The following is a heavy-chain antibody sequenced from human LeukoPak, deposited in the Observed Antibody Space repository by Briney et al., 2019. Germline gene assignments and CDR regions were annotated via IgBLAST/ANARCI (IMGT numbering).Heavy chain of an antibody. CDR3: ARDLYRIVVVPHYFDY. V-gene: IGHV3-23*01. D-gene: IGHD3-22*01. Sequence: ETGGSLRLSCAASGFTFSSYAMSWVRQAPGKGLEWVSTISNSGGTTYYADSVKGRFTISRDDSENTLYLQMNSLRAEDTAVYYCARDLYRIVVVPHYFDYWGLGTLVTVSS. CDR1: GFTFSSYA. J-gene: IGHJ4*02. CDR2: ISNSGGTT.